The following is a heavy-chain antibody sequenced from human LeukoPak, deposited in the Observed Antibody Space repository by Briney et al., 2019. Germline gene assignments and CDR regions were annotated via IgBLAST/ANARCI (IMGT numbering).Heavy chain of an antibody. J-gene: IGHJ2*01. V-gene: IGHV4-59*01. CDR1: GGSISSYY. CDR2: IYYSGST. Sequence: PSETLSLTCTVSGGSISSYYWSWIRQPPGKGLEWIGYIYYSGSTNYNPSLKSRVTISVDTSKNQFSLKLSSVTAADTAVYYCARRETYYYDSSASDWYFDLWGRGTLVTVSS. D-gene: IGHD3-22*01. CDR3: ARRETYYYDSSASDWYFDL.